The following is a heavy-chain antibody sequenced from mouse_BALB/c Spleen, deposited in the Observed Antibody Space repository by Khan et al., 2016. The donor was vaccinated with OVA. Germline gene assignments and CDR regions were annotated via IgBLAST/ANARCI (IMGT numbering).Heavy chain of an antibody. CDR1: GYSFASYW. CDR2: IYPGISVT. Sequence: VQLQQSGTVLARPGASVKMSCKASGYSFASYWMHWIKQRPGQGLEWIGTIYPGISVTRYNQKFKGKATLTAVSSASTAYMDFSSLTNEDSAVDYCTRSYDSYYFDYWGQGTTLTVSS. V-gene: IGHV1-5*01. J-gene: IGHJ2*01. CDR3: TRSYDSYYFDY. D-gene: IGHD2-4*01.